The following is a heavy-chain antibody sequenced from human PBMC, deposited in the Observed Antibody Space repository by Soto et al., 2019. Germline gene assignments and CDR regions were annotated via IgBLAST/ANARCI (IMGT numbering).Heavy chain of an antibody. CDR1: GFTFRSYA. CDR2: IWNDGGNK. Sequence: ESGGGVVQPGRSLRLSCAASGFTFRSYAMHWVRQAPGKGLDWVAVIWNDGGNKYYADSVQGRFTISRDNSKNTLYLQMNSLRAEDTALYYCARAYDFWSGIDYWGQGILVNVSS. CDR3: ARAYDFWSGIDY. D-gene: IGHD3-3*01. V-gene: IGHV3-33*01. J-gene: IGHJ4*02.